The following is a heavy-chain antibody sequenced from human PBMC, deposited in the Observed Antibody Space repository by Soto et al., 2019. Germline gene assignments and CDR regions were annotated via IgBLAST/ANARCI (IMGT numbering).Heavy chain of an antibody. Sequence: QVQLVQSGAEVKKPGASVKVSCKASGYTFTSYAMHWVRQAPGQRLEWMGWINAGNGNTKYSQKFQGRVTITRDTSASTAYMELSSLRSEDTAVYYCAREGSFYSSGWYTLGYWGQGTLVTVSS. D-gene: IGHD6-19*01. CDR1: GYTFTSYA. V-gene: IGHV1-3*01. CDR3: AREGSFYSSGWYTLGY. J-gene: IGHJ4*02. CDR2: INAGNGNT.